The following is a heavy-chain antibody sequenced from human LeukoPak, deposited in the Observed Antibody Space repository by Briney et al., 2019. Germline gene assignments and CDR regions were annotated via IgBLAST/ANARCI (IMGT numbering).Heavy chain of an antibody. J-gene: IGHJ4*02. CDR3: AKDARYSGSYYFDY. V-gene: IGHV3-23*01. D-gene: IGHD1-26*01. Sequence: GGSLRLSCAASGFTFSSYAMHWARQAPGKGLEWVSAISGSGGSTYYADSVKGRFTISRDNSKNTLYLQMNSLRAEDTAVYYCAKDARYSGSYYFDYWGQGTLVTVSS. CDR1: GFTFSSYA. CDR2: ISGSGGST.